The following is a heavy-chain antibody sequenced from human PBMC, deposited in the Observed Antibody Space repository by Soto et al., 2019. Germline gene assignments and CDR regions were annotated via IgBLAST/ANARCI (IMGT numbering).Heavy chain of an antibody. Sequence: SETLSLTCAVYGGSFSGYYWSWIRQPPGKGLEWIGEINHSGSTNYNPSLKSRVTISVDTSKNQFSLKLSSVTAADTAVYYCAGIFIVVVPAAMTGWFDPWGQGTLVTVSS. V-gene: IGHV4-34*01. CDR2: INHSGST. J-gene: IGHJ5*02. CDR1: GGSFSGYY. CDR3: AGIFIVVVPAAMTGWFDP. D-gene: IGHD2-2*01.